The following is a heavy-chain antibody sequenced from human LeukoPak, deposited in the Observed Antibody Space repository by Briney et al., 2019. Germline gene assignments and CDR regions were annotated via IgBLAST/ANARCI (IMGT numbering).Heavy chain of an antibody. Sequence: SETLSLTCTVSGGSISSYYWSWIRQPPGKGLEWIGYIYYSGSTNYNPSLKSRVTISVDTSKNQFSLKLSSVTAADTAVYYCARSESGFFFRDWGQGTLVTVSS. CDR2: IYYSGST. CDR1: GGSISSYY. D-gene: IGHD3-3*01. J-gene: IGHJ4*02. V-gene: IGHV4-59*01. CDR3: ARSESGFFFRD.